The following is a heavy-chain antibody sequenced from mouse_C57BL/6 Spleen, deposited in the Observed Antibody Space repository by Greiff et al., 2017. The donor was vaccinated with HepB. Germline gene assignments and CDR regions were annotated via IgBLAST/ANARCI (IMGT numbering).Heavy chain of an antibody. J-gene: IGHJ3*01. CDR3: ARRLGWDWAWCAY. D-gene: IGHD4-1*01. Sequence: EVMLVESGGGLVKPGGSLKLSCAASGFTFSDYGMHWVRQAPEKGLEWVAYISSGSSTIYYADTVKGRFTISRDNAKNTLFLQMTSLRSEDTARYYCARRLGWDWAWCAYWGQGTLVTVSA. CDR2: ISSGSSTI. CDR1: GFTFSDYG. V-gene: IGHV5-17*01.